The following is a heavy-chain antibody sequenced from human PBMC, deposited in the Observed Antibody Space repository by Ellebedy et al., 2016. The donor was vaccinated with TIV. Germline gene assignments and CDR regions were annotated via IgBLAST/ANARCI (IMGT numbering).Heavy chain of an antibody. CDR1: GASISNSGYY. V-gene: IGHV4-31*03. CDR2: IYFSGNT. Sequence: SETLSLTCNVSGASISNSGYYWGWMRQHPGKGLEWIGIIYFSGNTYHNPSLKSRITISLDTSSNQFSLQLTSVTAADTAVHYFASSRVGEAGVDYFDCWGQGTLVTVSS. J-gene: IGHJ4*02. CDR3: ASSRVGEAGVDYFDC. D-gene: IGHD1-26*01.